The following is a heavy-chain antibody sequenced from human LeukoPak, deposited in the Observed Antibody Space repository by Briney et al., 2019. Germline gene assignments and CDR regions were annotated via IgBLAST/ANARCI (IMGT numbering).Heavy chain of an antibody. J-gene: IGHJ4*02. CDR1: GGAISSGSHY. CDR2: MYYSGFT. Sequence: PSETVSLTCRVSGGAISSGSHYWGWIRHPPEKGLEWIGCMYYSGFTYYKPSLKSRATISLDTSNNQFSLKLSAVTAADTAVYYCLRHSLAVTNLDSSGQGILVTVSS. D-gene: IGHD4-17*01. CDR3: LRHSLAVTNLDS. V-gene: IGHV4-39*01.